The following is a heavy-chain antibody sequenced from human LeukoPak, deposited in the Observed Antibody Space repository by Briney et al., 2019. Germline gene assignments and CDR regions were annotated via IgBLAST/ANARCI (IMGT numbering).Heavy chain of an antibody. CDR2: VNPSGGST. Sequence: ASVKVSCRASGYTFTSYYMHWVRQAPGQGLEWMGIVNPSGGSTSYAQKFQGRVTMTRDMSTSTVYMELSSLRSEDTAVYYCARGWTGTEPEYYYYYYMDVWGKGTTVTVSS. CDR1: GYTFTSYY. D-gene: IGHD1-1*01. J-gene: IGHJ6*03. CDR3: ARGWTGTEPEYYYYYYMDV. V-gene: IGHV1-46*01.